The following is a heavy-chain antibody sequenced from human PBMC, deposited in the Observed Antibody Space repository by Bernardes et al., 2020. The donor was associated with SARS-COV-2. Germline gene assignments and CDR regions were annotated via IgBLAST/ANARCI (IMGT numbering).Heavy chain of an antibody. D-gene: IGHD5-12*01. CDR3: ARDSGNIVTTTERFDY. CDR1: GYTFPSYG. CDR2: ITAYNGNT. J-gene: IGHJ4*02. Sequence: ASVKVSCKASGYTFPSYGVSWVRQAPGQGLEWMGWITAYNGNTEYARKFQGRVTMTTDTSKNQFSLKVTSVTAADTAVYYCARDSGNIVTTTERFDYWGQGTLVTVSS. V-gene: IGHV1-18*04.